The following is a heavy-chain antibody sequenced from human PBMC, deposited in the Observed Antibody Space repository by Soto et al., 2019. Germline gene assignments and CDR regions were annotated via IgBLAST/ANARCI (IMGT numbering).Heavy chain of an antibody. CDR1: GFTFSSYS. V-gene: IGHV3-21*06. J-gene: IGHJ4*02. D-gene: IGHD1-1*01. CDR2: ISSSSSYI. Sequence: EVQLVESGGGLVKPGGSLRLSCAASGFTFSSYSMNWVRQAPGKGLEWVSSISSSSSYIYYADSVKGRFTISRDNAKNSLYLQMNSLRAEDTAVYYCPRGGFRGTTGTSREYYSDYWGQGTLVTVSS. CDR3: PRGGFRGTTGTSREYYSDY.